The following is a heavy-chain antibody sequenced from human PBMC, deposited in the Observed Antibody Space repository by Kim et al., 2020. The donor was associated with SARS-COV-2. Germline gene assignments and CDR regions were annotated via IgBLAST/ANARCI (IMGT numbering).Heavy chain of an antibody. V-gene: IGHV4-4*02. CDR3: ARVGRYFDWLLSGDYFDY. Sequence: SETLSLTCAVSGGSISSSNWWSWVRQPPGKGLEWIGEIYHSGSTNYNPSLKSRVTISVDKSKNQFSLKLSSVTAADTAVYYCARVGRYFDWLLSGDYFDYWGQGTLVTVSS. CDR1: GGSISSSNW. J-gene: IGHJ4*02. D-gene: IGHD3-9*01. CDR2: IYHSGST.